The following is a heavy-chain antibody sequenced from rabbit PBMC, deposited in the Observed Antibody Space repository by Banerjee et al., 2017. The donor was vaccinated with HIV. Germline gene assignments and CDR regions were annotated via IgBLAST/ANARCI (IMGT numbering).Heavy chain of an antibody. CDR3: ARGLGGAAGNGYGL. J-gene: IGHJ6*01. CDR2: IDVSSGST. V-gene: IGHV1S40*01. CDR1: GLDFSSSYW. Sequence: QSLEESGGDLVKPGASLTLTCTASGLDFSSSYWICWVRQAPGKGLEWIACIDVSSGSTHYASWAKGRFTNSKTSSTTVTLQMTSLTAADTATYFCARGLGGAAGNGYGLWGPGTLVTVS. D-gene: IGHD8-1*01.